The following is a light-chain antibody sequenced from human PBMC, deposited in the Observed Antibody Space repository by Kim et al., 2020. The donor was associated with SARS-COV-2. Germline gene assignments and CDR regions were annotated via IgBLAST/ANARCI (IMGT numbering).Light chain of an antibody. CDR1: SLRSYY. J-gene: IGLJ2*01. CDR3: NSRDSSGNHLV. V-gene: IGLV3-19*01. Sequence: VHSQAVALGQTVRITCQGDSLRSYYASWYQQKPGQAPVLVIYGKNNRPSGIPDRFSGSSSGNTASLTITGAQAEDEADYYCNSRDSSGNHLVFGGGTQLT. CDR2: GKN.